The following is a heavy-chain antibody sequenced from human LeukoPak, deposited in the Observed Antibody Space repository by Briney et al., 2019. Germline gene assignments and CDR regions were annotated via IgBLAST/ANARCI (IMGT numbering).Heavy chain of an antibody. Sequence: GGSLRLSCAASGFTFSSYWMSWVRQAPGKGLEWVADIKEDGSETYYADSVKGRFTISRDNAKNSLYLQMNSLRAEDTAVYYCARVYGYSYGSLDYWGQGTLVTVSS. CDR2: IKEDGSET. J-gene: IGHJ4*02. D-gene: IGHD5-18*01. CDR3: ARVYGYSYGSLDY. V-gene: IGHV3-7*01. CDR1: GFTFSSYW.